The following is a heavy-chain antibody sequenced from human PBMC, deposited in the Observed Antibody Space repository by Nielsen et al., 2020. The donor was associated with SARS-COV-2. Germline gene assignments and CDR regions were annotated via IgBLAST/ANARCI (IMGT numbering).Heavy chain of an antibody. V-gene: IGHV4-30-4*01. J-gene: IGHJ6*02. Sequence: SETLSLTCTVSGGSISSGDYYFHFLLPPPGTFLEWIGYIYYSGSTYYNPSLKSRVTISVDTSKNQFSLKLSSVTAADTAVYYCARVLSSSYGMDVWGQGTTVTVSS. CDR2: IYYSGST. CDR1: GGSISSGDYY. CDR3: ARVLSSSYGMDV. D-gene: IGHD2/OR15-2a*01.